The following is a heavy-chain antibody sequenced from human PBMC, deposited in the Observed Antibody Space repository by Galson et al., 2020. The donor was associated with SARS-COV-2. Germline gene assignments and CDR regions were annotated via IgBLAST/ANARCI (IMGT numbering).Heavy chain of an antibody. V-gene: IGHV3-23*01. CDR3: AKKTGPLYVYSYMDV. Sequence: GGSLRLSCAASGFTFGSNAMSWVRQGPGKGLEWVSVLSGSGRSAYYADSVKGRFTISRDDSKNTLYLQMNSLRAEDTAIYYCAKKTGPLYVYSYMDVWGKGTKVTVSS. CDR1: GFTFGSNA. D-gene: IGHD1-1*01. J-gene: IGHJ6*03. CDR2: LSGSGRSA.